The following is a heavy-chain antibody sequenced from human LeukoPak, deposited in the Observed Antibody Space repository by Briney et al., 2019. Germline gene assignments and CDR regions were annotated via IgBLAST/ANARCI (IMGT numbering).Heavy chain of an antibody. CDR1: GGSISTSNYY. CDR2: INHSGST. V-gene: IGHV4-39*07. J-gene: IGHJ4*02. Sequence: SETLSLTCTVSGGSISTSNYYWGWIRQPPGKGLEWIGEINHSGSTNYNPSLKSRVTISVDTSKNQFSLKLSSVTAADTAVYYCARMARYSGYDDYWGQGTLVTVSS. CDR3: ARMARYSGYDDY. D-gene: IGHD5-12*01.